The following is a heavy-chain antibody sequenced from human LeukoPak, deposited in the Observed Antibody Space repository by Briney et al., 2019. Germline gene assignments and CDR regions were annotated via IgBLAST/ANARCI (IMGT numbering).Heavy chain of an antibody. V-gene: IGHV4-59*03. CDR2: IYYIVST. D-gene: IGHD4-23*01. J-gene: IGHJ4*02. CDR1: GGSISSYY. CDR3: AATTVVTQTFYPGY. Sequence: PSETLSLTCTVSGGSISSYYCSWIRQPPGKGLERIGYIYYIVSTNYNPCLKRRATISVEPSKNQFSLKLSSVTAADRAVYYCAATTVVTQTFYPGYWGQGTLVTVSS.